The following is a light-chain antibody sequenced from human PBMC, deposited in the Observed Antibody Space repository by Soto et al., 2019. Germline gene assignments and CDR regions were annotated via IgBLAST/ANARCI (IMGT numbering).Light chain of an antibody. CDR1: SSNIGARYD. Sequence: QSVLTQPPSVSGAPGQRVTISCTGSSSNIGARYDVHWYQQIPGRAPKLLIYGNNNRPSGVPDRFSGSKAGTSASLAVTGLQAEDEADYYCHSYDSSLSGSVFGGGTQLTVL. CDR3: HSYDSSLSGSV. CDR2: GNN. J-gene: IGLJ2*01. V-gene: IGLV1-40*01.